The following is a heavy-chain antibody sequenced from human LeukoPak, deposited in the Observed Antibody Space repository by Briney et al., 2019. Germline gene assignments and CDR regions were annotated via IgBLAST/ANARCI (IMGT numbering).Heavy chain of an antibody. CDR3: ARTPQDYGGNPPDL. J-gene: IGHJ2*01. Sequence: PVKVSCKASGGTFSSYAISWVRQAPGQGLEWMGGIIPIFGTANYAQKFQGRVTITTDESTSTAYMELSSLRSEDTAVYYCARTPQDYGGNPPDLWGRGTLVTVSS. D-gene: IGHD4-23*01. V-gene: IGHV1-69*05. CDR2: IIPIFGTA. CDR1: GGTFSSYA.